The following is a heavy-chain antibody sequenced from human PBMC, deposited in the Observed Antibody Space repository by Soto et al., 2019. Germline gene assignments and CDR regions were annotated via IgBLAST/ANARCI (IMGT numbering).Heavy chain of an antibody. D-gene: IGHD3-9*01. CDR1: GYTITSYD. Sequence: QVQLVQSGAEVKKPGASVKVSCKASGYTITSYDINWVRQATGQGLEWMGWMNPNSGNTGYAQKFQGRVTMTRNTSISTAYMELSSLRSEDTAVYYCARGRRGFDWLFHYYGMDVWGQGTTVTVSS. CDR2: MNPNSGNT. V-gene: IGHV1-8*01. CDR3: ARGRRGFDWLFHYYGMDV. J-gene: IGHJ6*02.